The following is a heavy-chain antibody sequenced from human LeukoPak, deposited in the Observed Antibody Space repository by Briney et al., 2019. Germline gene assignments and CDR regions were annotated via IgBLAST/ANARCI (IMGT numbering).Heavy chain of an antibody. J-gene: IGHJ4*02. V-gene: IGHV4-39*07. CDR3: ASDVYSGSYSSYDY. CDR2: IYYSGST. D-gene: IGHD1-26*01. CDR1: GGSISNSRYY. Sequence: KPSETLSLTCTVSGGSISNSRYYWGWIRQPPGKGLEGSGSIYYSGSTYYNPSLKSRVTISVDTSKNQFSLKLSSVTAADTAVYYCASDVYSGSYSSYDYWGQGTLVTVSS.